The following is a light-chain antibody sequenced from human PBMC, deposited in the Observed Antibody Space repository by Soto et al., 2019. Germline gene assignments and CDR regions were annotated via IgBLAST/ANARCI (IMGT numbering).Light chain of an antibody. J-gene: IGKJ1*01. CDR3: QQYNNWPGS. CDR2: DAS. V-gene: IGKV3D-15*01. CDR1: LSVSRN. Sequence: EIVMTQSPASLSVSPGERATLSCRASLSVSRNLAWYQQRPGQAPRLLIFDASTRATGIPARFSGSGSGTEFTLTITSLQSEDFGVYYCQQYNNWPGSFGQGTKVDIK.